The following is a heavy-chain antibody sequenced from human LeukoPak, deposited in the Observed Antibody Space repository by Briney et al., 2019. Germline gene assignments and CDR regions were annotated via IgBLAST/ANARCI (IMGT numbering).Heavy chain of an antibody. V-gene: IGHV3-7*01. D-gene: IGHD3-10*01. Sequence: GGSLRLSCAASGFTFSSYGMHWVRQAPGKGLEWVANIKQDGSEKYYVDSVKGRFTISRDNAKNSLYLQMNSLRAEDTAVYYCARGRIRGTYGYWGQGTLVTVSS. CDR1: GFTFSSYG. CDR2: IKQDGSEK. J-gene: IGHJ4*02. CDR3: ARGRIRGTYGY.